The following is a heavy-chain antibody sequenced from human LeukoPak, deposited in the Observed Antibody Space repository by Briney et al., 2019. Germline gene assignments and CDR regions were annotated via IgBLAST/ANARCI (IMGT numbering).Heavy chain of an antibody. CDR1: GFTFSSYS. J-gene: IGHJ4*02. V-gene: IGHV3-23*01. Sequence: GGSLGLSCAASGFTFSSYSMNWVRQAPGEGLEWVSGISDNGGGTYYADSVKGRFTISRDNSKNMLYLQMNSLRAEDTAVYYCAKESGALGAPLYDYWGQGILVTGSS. CDR2: ISDNGGGT. D-gene: IGHD4/OR15-4a*01. CDR3: AKESGALGAPLYDY.